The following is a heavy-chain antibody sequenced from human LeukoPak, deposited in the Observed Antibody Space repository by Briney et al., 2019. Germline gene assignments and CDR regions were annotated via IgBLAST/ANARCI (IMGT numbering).Heavy chain of an antibody. D-gene: IGHD4-17*01. CDR3: AKQVFGTGDYSHLDI. V-gene: IGHV3-15*01. CDR2: IKSKTDGGTT. J-gene: IGHJ3*02. CDR1: GFTFSNAW. Sequence: GGSLRLSCAASGFTFSNAWMSWVRQAPGKGLEWVGRIKSKTDGGTTDYAAPVKGRFTISRDDSKNTLYLQMNSLRAEDTAVYYCAKQVFGTGDYSHLDIWGQGTMVTVSS.